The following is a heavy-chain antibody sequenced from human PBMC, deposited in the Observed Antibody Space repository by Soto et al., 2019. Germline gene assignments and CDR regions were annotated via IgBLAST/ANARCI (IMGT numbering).Heavy chain of an antibody. D-gene: IGHD3-22*01. J-gene: IGHJ5*02. Sequence: QLQLQESGPGLVKPSETLSLTCTVSGGSISSSSYYWGWIRQPPGKGLEWIGSIYYSGSTYYNPSLKRRVTISVDTSKNQFSLKLSSVTAADTAVYYCAGVNRNNWFDPWGQGTLVTVSS. CDR1: GGSISSSSYY. V-gene: IGHV4-39*01. CDR2: IYYSGST. CDR3: AGVNRNNWFDP.